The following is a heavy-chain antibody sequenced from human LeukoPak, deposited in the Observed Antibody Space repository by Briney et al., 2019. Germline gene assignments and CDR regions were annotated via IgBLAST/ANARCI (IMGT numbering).Heavy chain of an antibody. D-gene: IGHD6-19*01. Sequence: PSETLSLTCGVYGGSFSGYYWSWIRQPPGKGLEWIGEINHSGSTNYNPSLKSRVTISVDTSKNQFSLKLSSVTAADTAVYYCARRAPRTRIAVAGISAWGYWFDPWGQGTLVTVSS. CDR3: ARRAPRTRIAVAGISAWGYWFDP. J-gene: IGHJ5*02. CDR1: GGSFSGYY. V-gene: IGHV4-34*01. CDR2: INHSGST.